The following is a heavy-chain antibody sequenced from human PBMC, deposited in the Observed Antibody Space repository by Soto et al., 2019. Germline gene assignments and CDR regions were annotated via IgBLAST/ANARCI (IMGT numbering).Heavy chain of an antibody. D-gene: IGHD6-6*01. V-gene: IGHV3-30*18. J-gene: IGHJ3*02. CDR1: GFSFSSYG. CDR3: AKDRRQLSALDM. Sequence: GGSLRLSCSASGFSFSSYGMHWVRQAPGRGLEWVTVISNDGNRKYYGESVKGRFSVSRDNDKDTLYLQMNGLRPEDTGVYYCAKDRRQLSALDMWGQGTTVTVSS. CDR2: ISNDGNRK.